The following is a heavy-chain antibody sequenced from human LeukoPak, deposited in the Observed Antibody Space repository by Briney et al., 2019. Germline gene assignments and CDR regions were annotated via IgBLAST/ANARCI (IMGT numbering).Heavy chain of an antibody. V-gene: IGHV3-23*01. CDR1: VFTFSSYA. D-gene: IGHD4-23*01. CDR2: ISGSGAST. CDR3: AKGLGGKGPLNAFDI. J-gene: IGHJ3*02. Sequence: PGGSLRLSCAASVFTFSSYAMSWVGQAPGKGLEWVSAISGSGASTYYADSVKGRFTISTDNSKNPLYLQMTSLRAEDPAVYYCAKGLGGKGPLNAFDIWGQGTMVTVSS.